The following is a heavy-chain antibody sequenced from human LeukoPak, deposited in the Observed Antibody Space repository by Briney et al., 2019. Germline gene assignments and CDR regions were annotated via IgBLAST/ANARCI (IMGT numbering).Heavy chain of an antibody. CDR3: AKDLDSSGYYYYFDY. V-gene: IGHV3-43D*03. D-gene: IGHD3-22*01. CDR1: GFTFDDYA. CDR2: ISWDGGST. J-gene: IGHJ4*02. Sequence: GGSLRLSCAASGFTFDDYAMHWVRQAPGKGLEWVSLISWDGGSTYYADSVKGRFTISRDNSKNSLYLQMNSLRAEDTALYYCAKDLDSSGYYYYFDYWGQGTLVTVSS.